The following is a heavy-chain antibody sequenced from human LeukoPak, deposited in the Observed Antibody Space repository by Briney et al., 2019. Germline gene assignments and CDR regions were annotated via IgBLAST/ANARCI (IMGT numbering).Heavy chain of an antibody. D-gene: IGHD6-19*01. CDR3: ARVRIYAGIAVAGTRPFDY. CDR1: GYTFTGYY. V-gene: IGHV1-2*02. Sequence: GASVKVSCKASGYTFTGYYMHWVRQAPGQGLEWMGWINPNSGGTNYAQKFQGRVTMTRDTSISTAYMELSRLRSDDTAVYYCARVRIYAGIAVAGTRPFDYWGQGTLVTVSS. J-gene: IGHJ4*02. CDR2: INPNSGGT.